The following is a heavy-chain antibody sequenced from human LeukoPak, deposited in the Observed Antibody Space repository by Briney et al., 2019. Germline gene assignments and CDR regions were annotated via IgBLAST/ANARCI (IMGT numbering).Heavy chain of an antibody. CDR3: ARGGIYSSSWYGFTDAFDI. V-gene: IGHV1-2*04. CDR2: INPNSGGT. Sequence: ASVKVSCKGSGYTFTGYYIHWVRQAPGQGLEWMGWINPNSGGTNYAQKFQGWVTMTRDTSISTAYMELSRLRSDDTAVYYCARGGIYSSSWYGFTDAFDIWGQGTMVTVSS. D-gene: IGHD6-13*01. CDR1: GYTFTGYY. J-gene: IGHJ3*02.